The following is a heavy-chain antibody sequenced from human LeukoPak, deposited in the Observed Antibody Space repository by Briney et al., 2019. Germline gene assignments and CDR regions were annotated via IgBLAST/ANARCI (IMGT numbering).Heavy chain of an antibody. J-gene: IGHJ3*02. V-gene: IGHV5-51*01. CDR1: GYSFTSYW. Sequence: GESLKISCKGSGYSFTSYWIGWVRQPPGKGLEWMGIIYPGDSDTRYSPSFQGQVTISADKSISTAYLQWSSLKASDTAMYYCAKVHCGGDCIPDAFDIWGQGTMVTVSS. D-gene: IGHD2-21*02. CDR3: AKVHCGGDCIPDAFDI. CDR2: IYPGDSDT.